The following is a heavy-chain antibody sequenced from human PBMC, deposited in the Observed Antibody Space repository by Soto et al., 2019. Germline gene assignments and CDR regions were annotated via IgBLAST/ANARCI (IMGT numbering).Heavy chain of an antibody. CDR2: ISYSGTT. V-gene: IGHV4-59*01. Sequence: SETLSLTCTVSGGSISSYYWSWIRQTPGKRLEWIGYISYSGTTNYNPSLKSRVTISVDASKNQFSLQLRSVSAADTAVYFCARSGSGTYPAYYYYGMDVWGQGTTGTVS. CDR1: GGSISSYY. D-gene: IGHD3-10*01. CDR3: ARSGSGTYPAYYYYGMDV. J-gene: IGHJ6*02.